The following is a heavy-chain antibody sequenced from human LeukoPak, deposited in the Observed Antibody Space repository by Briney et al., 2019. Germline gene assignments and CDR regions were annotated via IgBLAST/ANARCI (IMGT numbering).Heavy chain of an antibody. Sequence: PGGPLRLSCAASGFTFSNYAMNWVRQAPGKGLEWVSIISGSGDRTYYTDSVKGRFTISRDNSKNTLFLQMNGLRAEDTAIYYCAKIPQAAIFTVPNFDYWGQGTLVTVSS. CDR2: ISGSGDRT. J-gene: IGHJ4*02. CDR3: AKIPQAAIFTVPNFDY. D-gene: IGHD3-3*01. V-gene: IGHV3-23*01. CDR1: GFTFSNYA.